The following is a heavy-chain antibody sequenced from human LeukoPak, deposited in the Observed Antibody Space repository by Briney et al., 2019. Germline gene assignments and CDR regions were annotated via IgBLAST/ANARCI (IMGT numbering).Heavy chain of an antibody. CDR3: TTPDVYYDILTGYYYTSDY. J-gene: IGHJ4*02. Sequence: GGSLRLSCTASGFTFGDYAMGWVRQAPGKGLEWVGRIKSKTDGGTTDYAAPVKGRFTISRDDSKNALYLQMNSLKTEDTAVYYCTTPDVYYDILTGYYYTSDYWGQGTLVTVSS. V-gene: IGHV3-15*01. CDR2: IKSKTDGGTT. CDR1: GFTFGDYA. D-gene: IGHD3-9*01.